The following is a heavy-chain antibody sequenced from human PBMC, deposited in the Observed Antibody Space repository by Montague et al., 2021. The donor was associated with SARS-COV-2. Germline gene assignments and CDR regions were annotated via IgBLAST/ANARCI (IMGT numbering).Heavy chain of an antibody. Sequence: CAISGDSVSTNNTTLNWVRQSPSGDLEWLGRTYFRSKWYNDYAVSVKSRITINPDTSKNQFSLQLKSVTPKDTAIYFCGRVFAPAGAFDFWGQGTLVTVSS. V-gene: IGHV6-1*01. J-gene: IGHJ4*02. CDR2: TYFRSKWYN. CDR3: GRVFAPAGAFDF. CDR1: GDSVSTNNTT. D-gene: IGHD6-13*01.